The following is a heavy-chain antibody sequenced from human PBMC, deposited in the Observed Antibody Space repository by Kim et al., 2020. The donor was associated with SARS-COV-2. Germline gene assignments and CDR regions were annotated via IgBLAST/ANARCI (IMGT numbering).Heavy chain of an antibody. V-gene: IGHV6-1*01. J-gene: IGHJ4*02. CDR2: TYYRSKWYN. CDR3: AREVSIVGGSLLWFGDFDY. Sequence: SQTLSLTCAISGDSVSSNSAAWNWIRQSPSRGLEWLGRTYYRSKWYNDYAVSVKSRITINPDTSKNQFSLQLNSVTPEDTAVYYCAREVSIVGGSLLWFGDFDYWGQGTLVTVSS. CDR1: GDSVSSNSAA. D-gene: IGHD3-10*01.